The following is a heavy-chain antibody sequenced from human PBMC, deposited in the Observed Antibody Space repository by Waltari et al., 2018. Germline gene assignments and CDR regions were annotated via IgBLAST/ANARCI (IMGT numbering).Heavy chain of an antibody. V-gene: IGHV1-18*01. D-gene: IGHD3-3*01. CDR1: GYVFTNYG. J-gene: IGHJ6*02. CDR2: ISAYNGNT. Sequence: QVQLVQSETEVKKPGASVKVSCKTSGYVFTNYGITWGRQAPGQGLEWVGWISAYNGNTKYAHQFQGRVTLTTEASTGTAYMDLRNLRSDDSAVYYCARLSVTLSGVVVGSMDVWGQGTTVTVSS. CDR3: ARLSVTLSGVVVGSMDV.